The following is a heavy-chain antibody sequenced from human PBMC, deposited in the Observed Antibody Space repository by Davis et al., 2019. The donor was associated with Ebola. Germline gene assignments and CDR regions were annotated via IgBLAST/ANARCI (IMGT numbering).Heavy chain of an antibody. CDR2: VSHDDNNK. Sequence: GESLKISCAASAFTFTNYPMHWVRQAPGKGLEWVAVVSHDDNNKHYADSVKGRFTISRDNSKNTLYLQMNSLRAEDTAVYYCANIAVAGPFDYWGQGTLVTVSS. J-gene: IGHJ4*02. CDR1: AFTFTNYP. CDR3: ANIAVAGPFDY. D-gene: IGHD6-19*01. V-gene: IGHV3-30*04.